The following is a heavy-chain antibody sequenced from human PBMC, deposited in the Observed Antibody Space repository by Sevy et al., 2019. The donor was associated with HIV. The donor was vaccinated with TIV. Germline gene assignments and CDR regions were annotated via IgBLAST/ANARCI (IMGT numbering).Heavy chain of an antibody. V-gene: IGHV3-15*07. Sequence: GGSLRLSCAASGFTFNNAWMNWVRQAPGKGLERVGRIKSKTDGGTTDYAAPVKGRFTISRDDSKNTLYLQMNSLKTEDTAVYYCTTDTYTSSWYTSFDYWCQGTLVTVSS. CDR3: TTDTYTSSWYTSFDY. D-gene: IGHD6-13*01. CDR1: GFTFNNAW. J-gene: IGHJ4*02. CDR2: IKSKTDGGTT.